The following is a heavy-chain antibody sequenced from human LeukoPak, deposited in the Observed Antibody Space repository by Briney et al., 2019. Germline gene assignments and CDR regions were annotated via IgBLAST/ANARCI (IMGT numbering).Heavy chain of an antibody. CDR2: IYYSGST. Sequence: SETLSLTCTVSGGSISSSSYYWGWIRQPPGKGLEWIGSIYYSGSTYYNPSLKSRVTISVDTSKNQFSLKLSSVTAADTAVYYCARLIYYDFWSGPPGWFDPWGQGTLVTVSS. CDR3: ARLIYYDFWSGPPGWFDP. V-gene: IGHV4-39*01. CDR1: GGSISSSSYY. J-gene: IGHJ5*02. D-gene: IGHD3-3*01.